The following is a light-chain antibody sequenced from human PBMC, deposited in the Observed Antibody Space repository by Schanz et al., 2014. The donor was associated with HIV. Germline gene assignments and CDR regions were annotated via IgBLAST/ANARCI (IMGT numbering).Light chain of an antibody. Sequence: DIQMTQSPSTLSASVGDRVTITCRASQSISSWLAWYQHKPGKAPKLLIYKASSLESGVPSRFSGSGSGTEFTLTISSLQPDDFANYYCQQYNTYWTFGQGTKVEIK. V-gene: IGKV1-5*03. CDR3: QQYNTYWT. CDR1: QSISSW. J-gene: IGKJ1*01. CDR2: KAS.